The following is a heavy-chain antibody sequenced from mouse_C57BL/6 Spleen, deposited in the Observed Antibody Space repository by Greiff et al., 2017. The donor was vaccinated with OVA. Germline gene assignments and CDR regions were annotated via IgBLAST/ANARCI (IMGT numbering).Heavy chain of an antibody. CDR1: GYSITSGYY. J-gene: IGHJ2*01. Sequence: DVQLQESGPGLVKPSQSLSLTCSVTGYSITSGYYWNWIRQFPGNKLEWMGYISYDGSNNYNPSLKNRISITRDTSKNQFFLTLNSVTTEDTATYYCARDWADYWGQGTTLTVSS. CDR2: ISYDGSN. V-gene: IGHV3-6*01. D-gene: IGHD4-1*01. CDR3: ARDWADY.